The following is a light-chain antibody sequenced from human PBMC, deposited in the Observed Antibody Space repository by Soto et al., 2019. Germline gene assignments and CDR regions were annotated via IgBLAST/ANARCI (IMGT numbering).Light chain of an antibody. CDR2: GNS. CDR3: HSYDSSLSGSV. J-gene: IGLJ2*01. V-gene: IGLV1-40*01. Sequence: QSVLTQPPSVSGAPGQRVTISCTGSSSNIGAGYDVHWYQQLPGTAPKLLIYGNSNRPSGVPDRFSGSKTGTSASLAITGLQDEEEDDYYSHSYDSSLSGSVFGGGTKLTVL. CDR1: SSNIGAGYD.